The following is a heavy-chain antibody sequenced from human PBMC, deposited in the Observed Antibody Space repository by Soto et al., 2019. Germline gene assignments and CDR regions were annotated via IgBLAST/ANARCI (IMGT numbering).Heavy chain of an antibody. CDR2: IIPILGIA. CDR3: ARYSPGIAAPYPWGNYYYGMYV. V-gene: IGHV1-69*02. Sequence: SVKVSCKASGGTFSSYTISWVRQAPGQGLEWMGRIIPILGIANYAQKFQGRVTITADKSTSTAYMELSSLRSEDTAVYYCARYSPGIAAPYPWGNYYYGMYVWGQ. D-gene: IGHD6-13*01. CDR1: GGTFSSYT. J-gene: IGHJ6*02.